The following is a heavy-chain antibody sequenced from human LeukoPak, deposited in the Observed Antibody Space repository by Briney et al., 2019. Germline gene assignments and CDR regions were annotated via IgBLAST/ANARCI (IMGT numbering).Heavy chain of an antibody. Sequence: PSETLSLTCTVSGYSISSGYYWGWIRQPPGKGLEWIGSIYHSGSTYYNPSLKSRVTISVDTSKNQFSLKLSSVTAADTAVYYCAGNNDFWSRYYWGQGTLVTVSS. CDR2: IYHSGST. D-gene: IGHD3-3*01. V-gene: IGHV4-38-2*02. CDR1: GYSISSGYY. CDR3: AGNNDFWSRYY. J-gene: IGHJ4*02.